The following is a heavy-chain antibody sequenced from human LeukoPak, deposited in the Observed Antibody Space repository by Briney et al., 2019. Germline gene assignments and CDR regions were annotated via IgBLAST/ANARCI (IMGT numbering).Heavy chain of an antibody. J-gene: IGHJ4*02. CDR3: TTLLWFGEPGV. CDR2: IKSKTDGGTT. V-gene: IGHV3-15*01. Sequence: TGGSLRLSCAASGFTFSNAWMSWVRQAPGKGLEWVGRIKSKTDGGTTDYAAPVKGRFTISRDDSKNTLYLQMNSLKTEDTAVYYCTTLLWFGEPGVWGQGTLVTVSS. D-gene: IGHD3-10*01. CDR1: GFTFSNAW.